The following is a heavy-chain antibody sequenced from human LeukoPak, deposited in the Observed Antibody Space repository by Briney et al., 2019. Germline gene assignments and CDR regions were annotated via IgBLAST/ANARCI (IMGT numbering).Heavy chain of an antibody. V-gene: IGHV3-23*01. CDR3: ARASGPFDY. J-gene: IGHJ4*02. D-gene: IGHD3-10*01. CDR2: ITNSGGNT. CDR1: GFTFNSYA. Sequence: GGSLRLSCAASGFTFNSYAMSWVRQAPGKGLEWVSGITNSGGNTYYADSVKGRFTISRDNSKNTLYLQINSLRAEDTAVYSCARASGPFDYWGQGTLVTVSS.